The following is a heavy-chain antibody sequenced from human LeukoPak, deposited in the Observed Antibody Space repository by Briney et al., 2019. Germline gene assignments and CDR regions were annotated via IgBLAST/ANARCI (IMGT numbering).Heavy chain of an antibody. CDR3: ARVRRAVVGTSLELHGMDV. J-gene: IGHJ6*02. Sequence: GGSLRLSCAASGFTSSTYWMSWVRQAPGKGLEWVANIKQDGSEKYYVDSVKGRFTISRDNAQTSLFLQMNSLRAEDTAVYYCARVRRAVVGTSLELHGMDVWGQGTTVTVSS. V-gene: IGHV3-7*01. CDR2: IKQDGSEK. D-gene: IGHD6-19*01. CDR1: GFTSSTYW.